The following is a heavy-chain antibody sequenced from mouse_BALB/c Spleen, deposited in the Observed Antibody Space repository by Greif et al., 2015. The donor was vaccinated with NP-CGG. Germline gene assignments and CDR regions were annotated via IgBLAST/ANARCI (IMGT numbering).Heavy chain of an antibody. CDR2: IDPANGNT. CDR1: GFNIKDTY. J-gene: IGHJ3*01. Sequence: EVQLQQSGAELVKPGASVKLSCTASGFNIKDTYMHWVKQRPEQGLEWIGRIDPANGNTKYDPKFQGKATITADTSSNTAYLQLSSLTSEDTAVYYCVTDRPWFAYWGQGTLVTVSA. V-gene: IGHV14-3*02. CDR3: VTDRPWFAY. D-gene: IGHD2-14*01.